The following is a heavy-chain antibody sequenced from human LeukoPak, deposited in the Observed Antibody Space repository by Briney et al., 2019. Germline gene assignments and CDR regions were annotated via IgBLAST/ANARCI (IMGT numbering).Heavy chain of an antibody. J-gene: IGHJ6*02. V-gene: IGHV3-74*01. CDR2: INSDGSIT. CDR3: AAGYYYYGMDF. D-gene: IGHD6-19*01. Sequence: GGSLRLSCAASGFTFTTYWMHWVRQAPGKGLVWVSHINSDGSITSYADSVKGRFTISRDNAKNTLYLQMNSLRAEDTAVYYCAAGYYYYGMDFWGQGTTVTVSS. CDR1: GFTFTTYW.